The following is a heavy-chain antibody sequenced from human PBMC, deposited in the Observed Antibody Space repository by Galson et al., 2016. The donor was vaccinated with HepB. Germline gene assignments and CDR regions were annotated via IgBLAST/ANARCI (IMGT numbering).Heavy chain of an antibody. CDR2: ISESSTSSI. Sequence: SLRLSCAVSGFTFRSFSMNWVRQAPGKGLEWVSFISESSTSSIYYADSVKGRFTISRDNANNLLFLQMNSLRAEDTAVYYCSRGGTGYSSKWPYHAPHSHYYDMDVWGQGTTVTVSS. J-gene: IGHJ6*02. V-gene: IGHV3-21*01. CDR1: GFTFRSFS. CDR3: SRGGTGYSSKWPYHAPHSHYYDMDV. D-gene: IGHD6-13*01.